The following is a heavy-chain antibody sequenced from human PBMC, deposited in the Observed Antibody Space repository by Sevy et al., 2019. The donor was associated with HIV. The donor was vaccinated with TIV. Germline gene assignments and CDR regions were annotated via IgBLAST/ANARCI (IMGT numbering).Heavy chain of an antibody. V-gene: IGHV3-48*03. J-gene: IGHJ4*02. CDR3: ARDLGSTTAGTFDY. CDR2: ISNSGNTI. Sequence: GGSLRLSCTASGFTFSTYEMNWVRQAPGKGLEWVSYISNSGNTIYYSDSVKGRFTISRDNAKNSLYLQMNSLRAEDTAVYYCARDLGSTTAGTFDYWGQGTLVTVSS. CDR1: GFTFSTYE. D-gene: IGHD7-27*01.